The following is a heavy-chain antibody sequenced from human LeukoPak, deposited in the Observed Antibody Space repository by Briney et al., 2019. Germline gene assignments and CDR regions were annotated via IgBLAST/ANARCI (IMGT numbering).Heavy chain of an antibody. V-gene: IGHV4-34*01. D-gene: IGHD3-9*01. CDR2: INHSEST. CDR3: ERGRVHADGAVRYCGWLHTYSFDY. CDR1: GGSFSGYY. J-gene: IGHJ4*02. Sequence: SETLSLTCAVYGGSFSGYYWSWIRQPPGKGLAWIGEINHSESTNYNPSLKSRVTISVDTSKNQFTLKLSTVTAADTDVQYCERGRVHADGAVRYCGWLHTYSFDYWGQGTLVTVSS.